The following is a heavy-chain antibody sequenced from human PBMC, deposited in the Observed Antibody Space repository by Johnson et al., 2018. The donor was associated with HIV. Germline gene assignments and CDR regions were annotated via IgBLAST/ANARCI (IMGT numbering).Heavy chain of an antibody. J-gene: IGHJ3*02. CDR3: ARDRLDAFDI. D-gene: IGHD6-19*01. CDR1: GFDFNTHN. V-gene: IGHV3-30*04. Sequence: QMQLVESGGDVVQPGRSLRLSCAAFGFDFNTHNIHWVRQAPGKGLEWVTLISYHGSDTYYADSVQGRFTISRDNSRNMVYLEMKNLRAEDTAVYYCARDRLDAFDIWGQGTMVTVSS. CDR2: ISYHGSDT.